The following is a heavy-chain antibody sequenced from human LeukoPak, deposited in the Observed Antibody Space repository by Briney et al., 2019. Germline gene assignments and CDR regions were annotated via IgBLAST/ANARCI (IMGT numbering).Heavy chain of an antibody. J-gene: IGHJ4*02. Sequence: GGSLRLSCAASGFTFSGSAMHWVRQASGKGLEWVGRIRSKANSYATAYAASVKGRFTISRDDSKNTAYLQMNSLKTEDTAVYYCARRSKSGIDSSGYYLDYWGQGTLVTVSS. CDR1: GFTFSGSA. V-gene: IGHV3-73*01. CDR2: IRSKANSYAT. D-gene: IGHD3-22*01. CDR3: ARRSKSGIDSSGYYLDY.